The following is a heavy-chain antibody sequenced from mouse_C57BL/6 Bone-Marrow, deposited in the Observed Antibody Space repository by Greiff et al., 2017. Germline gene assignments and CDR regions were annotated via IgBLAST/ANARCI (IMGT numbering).Heavy chain of an antibody. J-gene: IGHJ3*01. CDR3: ARDGYFFAY. CDR2: ISDGGSYT. Sequence: EVQRVESGGGLVKPGGSLKLSCAASGFTFSSHAMSWVRQTPEKRLEWVATISDGGSYTYYPDNVKGRFTISRDNAKNHLYLQMSHLKSEDTAMYYCARDGYFFAYWGQGTLVTVSA. D-gene: IGHD2-3*01. V-gene: IGHV5-4*01. CDR1: GFTFSSHA.